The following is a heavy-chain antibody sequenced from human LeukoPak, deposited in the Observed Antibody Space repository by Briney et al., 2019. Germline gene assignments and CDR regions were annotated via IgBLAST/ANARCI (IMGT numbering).Heavy chain of an antibody. CDR3: ARGVDFWSGYGY. Sequence: ASVKVSCKASGYTFTGYYMHWVRQAPGQGLEWMGWINPNSGGTNHAQKFQGRVTMTRDTSISTAYMELSRLRSDDTAVYYCARGVDFWSGYGYWGQGTLVTVSS. V-gene: IGHV1-2*02. J-gene: IGHJ4*02. CDR2: INPNSGGT. D-gene: IGHD3-3*01. CDR1: GYTFTGYY.